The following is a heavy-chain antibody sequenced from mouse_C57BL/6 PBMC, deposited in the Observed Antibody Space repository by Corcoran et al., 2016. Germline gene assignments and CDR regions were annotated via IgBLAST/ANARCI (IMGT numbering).Heavy chain of an antibody. CDR2: INTYSGVP. D-gene: IGHD2-4*01. J-gene: IGHJ1*03. CDR1: GYTFTTYG. CDR3: ARHDYDEWYFDV. V-gene: IGHV9-3*01. Sequence: QIQLVQSGPELKKPGETVKISCKASGYTFTTYGMSWVKQAPGKGLKWMGWINTYSGVPTYADDFKGRFAFSLETSASTAYLQINNLKNEDTATYFCARHDYDEWYFDVWGTGTTVTVSS.